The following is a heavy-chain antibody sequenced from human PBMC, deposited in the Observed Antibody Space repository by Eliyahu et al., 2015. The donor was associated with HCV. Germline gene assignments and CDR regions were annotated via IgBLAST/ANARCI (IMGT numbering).Heavy chain of an antibody. D-gene: IGHD3-22*01. Sequence: QVQLVESGGGVVQPGRSLRLSCAAXGFTXXSXGXHWVRQXPGKGLEWVAFVWYDGSNKYYGDSVEGRFTISRDDSRSTVYLQMDSLRAEDTAVYYCARGEYYVTSGYYYWYFDLWGRGTLVTVSS. CDR3: ARGEYYVTSGYYYWYFDL. CDR2: VWYDGSNK. V-gene: IGHV3-33*01. CDR1: GFTXXSXG. J-gene: IGHJ2*01.